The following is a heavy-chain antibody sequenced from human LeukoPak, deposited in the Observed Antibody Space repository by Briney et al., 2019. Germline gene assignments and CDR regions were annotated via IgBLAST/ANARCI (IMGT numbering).Heavy chain of an antibody. CDR1: GYSISSGYY. CDR3: ARTRREYQLLSCDY. D-gene: IGHD2-2*01. J-gene: IGHJ4*02. V-gene: IGHV4-38-2*01. Sequence: KPSETLSLTCAVSGYSISSGYYWGWIRQPPGKGLEWIGSIYHSGSTYYNPSLKSRVTISVDTSKNQFSLKLSSVTAADTAVCYSARTRREYQLLSCDYWGQGTLVTVSS. CDR2: IYHSGST.